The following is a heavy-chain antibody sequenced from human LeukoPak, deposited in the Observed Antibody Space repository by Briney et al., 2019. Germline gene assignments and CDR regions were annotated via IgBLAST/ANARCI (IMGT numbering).Heavy chain of an antibody. J-gene: IGHJ5*02. CDR1: GGSFSGYY. V-gene: IGHV4-59*01. Sequence: PSETLSLTCAVYGGSFSGYYWSWIRQPPGKGLEWIGYIYYSGSTNYNPSLKSRVTISVDTSKNQFSLKLSSVTAADTAVYYCARESLWNWFDPWGQGTLVTVSS. CDR3: ARESLWNWFDP. CDR2: IYYSGST.